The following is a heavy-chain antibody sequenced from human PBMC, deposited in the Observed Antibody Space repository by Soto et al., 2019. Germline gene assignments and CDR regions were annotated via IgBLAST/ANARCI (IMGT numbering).Heavy chain of an antibody. J-gene: IGHJ6*02. CDR1: GFTFSSYW. D-gene: IGHD1-26*01. CDR2: INSDGSST. V-gene: IGHV3-74*01. CDR3: ARERGNSGSYLGVYYYYCMDV. Sequence: GGSLRLSCAASGFTFSSYWMHWVRQAPGKGLVWVSRINSDGSSTSYADSVKGRFTISRDNAKNTLYLQMNSLRAEDTAVYYCARERGNSGSYLGVYYYYCMDVWGQGTTVTVSS.